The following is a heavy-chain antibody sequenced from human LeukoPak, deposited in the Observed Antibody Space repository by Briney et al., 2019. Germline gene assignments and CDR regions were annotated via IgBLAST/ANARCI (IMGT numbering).Heavy chain of an antibody. V-gene: IGHV3-23*01. CDR1: GFTFSSYA. CDR2: ITGGGGGT. CDR3: AKVSGYNHGPFDH. D-gene: IGHD1-1*01. Sequence: GGSLRLSCAASGFTFSSYAMSWVSQAPGKGLEWVSSITGGGGGTYYADSVKGRFTISRDDSKNTLYLQMNSLRAEDTAVYYCAKVSGYNHGPFDHWGQGTLVTVSS. J-gene: IGHJ4*02.